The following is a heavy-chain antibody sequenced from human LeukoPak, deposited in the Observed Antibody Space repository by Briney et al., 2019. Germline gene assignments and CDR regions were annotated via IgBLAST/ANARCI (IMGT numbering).Heavy chain of an antibody. J-gene: IGHJ4*02. CDR2: INPNNGGT. V-gene: IGHV1-2*02. Sequence: ASVKVSCKASGYTFTGYYIHWVRQAPGQGLEWMGWINPNNGGTNYAQKFQGRVTMTRDTSISTAYMELSRLRSDDTAVYYCARVFQKQLSDYWGQGSLVTVSS. CDR3: ARVFQKQLSDY. D-gene: IGHD6-13*01. CDR1: GYTFTGYY.